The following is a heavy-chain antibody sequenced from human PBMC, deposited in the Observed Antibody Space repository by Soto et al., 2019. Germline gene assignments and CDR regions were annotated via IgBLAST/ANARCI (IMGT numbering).Heavy chain of an antibody. CDR2: IYISGNT. CDR1: GGSVSSHD. CDR3: GRELKPYNSGWYFTLS. V-gene: IGHV4-4*07. Sequence: KPSETLSLTCSVSGGSVSSHDWSWVRQPAGKGLEWIGRIYISGNTKYKPSFKSGVTMSVDTSKNQGSLRLSSVTAADTAVYYCGRELKPYNSGWYFTLSWSQGTQVTVSS. J-gene: IGHJ5*02. D-gene: IGHD6-19*01.